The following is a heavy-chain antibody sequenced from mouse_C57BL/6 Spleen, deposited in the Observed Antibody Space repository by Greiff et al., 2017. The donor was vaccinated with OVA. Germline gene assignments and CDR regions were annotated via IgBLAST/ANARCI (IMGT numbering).Heavy chain of an antibody. Sequence: EVQLQESGGGLVQPGGSLSLSCAASGFTFTDYYMSWVRQPPGKALEWLGFIRNKANGYTTEYSASVKGRFTISRDNSQSILYLQMNALRAEDSATYYSARYENDGYPAWFAYWGQGTLVTVSA. CDR3: ARYENDGYPAWFAY. V-gene: IGHV7-3*01. J-gene: IGHJ3*01. D-gene: IGHD2-3*01. CDR2: IRNKANGYTT. CDR1: GFTFTDYY.